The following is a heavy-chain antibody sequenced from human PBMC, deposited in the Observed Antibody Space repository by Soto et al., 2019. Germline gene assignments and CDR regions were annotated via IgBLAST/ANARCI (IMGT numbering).Heavy chain of an antibody. Sequence: PSETLSLTCAVSGGSFTNNYWTWIRQPPGKGLDWIGEVNHDGSTNYNPSLRGRVTISVDTSKNQFSLKLTSVTAADTGVYYCASARWDYWGQGTLVTVSS. CDR3: ASARWDY. CDR1: GGSFTNNY. J-gene: IGHJ4*02. CDR2: VNHDGST. V-gene: IGHV4-34*01.